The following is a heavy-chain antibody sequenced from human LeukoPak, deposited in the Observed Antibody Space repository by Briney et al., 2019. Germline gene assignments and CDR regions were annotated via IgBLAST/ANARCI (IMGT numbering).Heavy chain of an antibody. CDR2: IYYSGST. J-gene: IGHJ4*02. CDR3: ARVFGVRAARGRGVD. V-gene: IGHV4-39*07. Sequence: PSETLSLTCTVSGGSISSSSYYWGWIRQPPGKGLEWIGSIYYSGSTYYNPSLKSRVTISVDTSKNQFSLKLSSVTAADTAVYYCARVFGVRAARGRGVDWGQGTLVTVSS. CDR1: GGSISSSSYY. D-gene: IGHD6-6*01.